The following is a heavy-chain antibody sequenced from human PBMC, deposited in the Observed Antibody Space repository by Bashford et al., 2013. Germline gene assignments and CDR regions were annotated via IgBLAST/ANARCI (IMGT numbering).Heavy chain of an antibody. D-gene: IGHD1-14*01. Sequence: TLSLTCAVSGGSISSGRLLLELGSPATRGPGWIGNIIIWEXPSQPSLKSRVSISVDTSKNQFSLKVTSVTAADTAVYYCARGQGPRIQNFYYYGLGRLGPRDHGHRLL. CDR2: IIIWEXP. V-gene: IGHV4-30-2*03. CDR3: ARGQGPRIQNFYYYGLGR. J-gene: IGHJ6*02. CDR1: GGSISSGRLL.